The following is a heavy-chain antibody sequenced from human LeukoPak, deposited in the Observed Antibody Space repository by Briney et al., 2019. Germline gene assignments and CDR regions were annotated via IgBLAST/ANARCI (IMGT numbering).Heavy chain of an antibody. CDR3: ARNLVVPAAMRSTGNHMTKYYYYGMDV. D-gene: IGHD2-2*01. J-gene: IGHJ6*02. Sequence: QPGGSLRLSCAASGFTFSSYSMNWVRQAPGKGLEWVAVIWYDGSNKYYADSVKGRFTISRDNSKNTLYLQMNSLRAEDTAVYYCARNLVVPAAMRSTGNHMTKYYYYGMDVWGQGTTVTVSS. V-gene: IGHV3-33*08. CDR2: IWYDGSNK. CDR1: GFTFSSYS.